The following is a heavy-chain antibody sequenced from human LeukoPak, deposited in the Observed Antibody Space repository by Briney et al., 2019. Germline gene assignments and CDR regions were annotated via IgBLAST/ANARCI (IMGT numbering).Heavy chain of an antibody. CDR3: AKTGSSRFDY. CDR1: GFTFSSSA. D-gene: IGHD1-26*01. Sequence: GGSLRLSCAATGFTFSSSAMSWVRQAPGKGLEWVSAFSGSGGNTYYADSVKGRSTISRDNSKNTLYLQMNTLRAEETAVYYCAKTGSSRFDYWGQGTLVTVSS. J-gene: IGHJ4*02. CDR2: FSGSGGNT. V-gene: IGHV3-23*01.